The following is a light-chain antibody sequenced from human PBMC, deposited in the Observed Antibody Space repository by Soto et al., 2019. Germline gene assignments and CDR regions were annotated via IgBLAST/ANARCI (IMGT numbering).Light chain of an antibody. CDR2: AAS. V-gene: IGKV3-20*01. CDR1: QSLSTDY. CDR3: QQYGPSPMYT. Sequence: EIALTQSPATLSLSPGERATLSCRASQSLSTDYLAWYQQKPGQAPRLLIYAASIRATGIPDRFSGSGSGTDITLTISRLEPEDSALYYCQQYGPSPMYTFGQGTRLEIK. J-gene: IGKJ2*01.